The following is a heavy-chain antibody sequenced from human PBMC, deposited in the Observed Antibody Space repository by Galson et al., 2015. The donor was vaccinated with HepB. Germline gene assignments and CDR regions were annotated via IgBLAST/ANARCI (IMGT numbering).Heavy chain of an antibody. CDR1: GYTLTELS. Sequence: SVKVSCKVSGYTLTELSMHWVRQAPGKGLEWMGGFDPEDGETIYAQKFQGRVTMTEDTSTDTAYMELSSLRSEDTAVYYCATDFTPLGGSGGFVDYWGQGTLVTVSS. V-gene: IGHV1-24*01. J-gene: IGHJ4*02. CDR3: ATDFTPLGGSGGFVDY. CDR2: FDPEDGET. D-gene: IGHD1-26*01.